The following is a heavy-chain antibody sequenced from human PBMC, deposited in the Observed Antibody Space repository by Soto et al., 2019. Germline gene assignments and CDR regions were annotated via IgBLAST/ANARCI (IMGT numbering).Heavy chain of an antibody. V-gene: IGHV4-30-2*01. CDR3: ARERQLWSANYFDS. CDR2: IYHSGST. J-gene: IGHJ4*02. CDR1: GGSISSGGYS. Sequence: SETLSLTCAVSGGSISSGGYSWSWIRQPPGKGLEWIGYIYHSGSTYYNPSLKSRVTISVDRSKNQFSLKLSSVTAADTAVYYFARERQLWSANYFDSWGRGTLVTVSS. D-gene: IGHD5-18*01.